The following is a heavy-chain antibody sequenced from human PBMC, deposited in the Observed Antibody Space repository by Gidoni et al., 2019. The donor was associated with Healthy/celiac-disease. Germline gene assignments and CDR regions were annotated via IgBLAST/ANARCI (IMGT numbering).Heavy chain of an antibody. D-gene: IGHD2-15*01. J-gene: IGHJ4*02. CDR2: INAGNGNT. Sequence: QVQLVQSGAEVKKPGASVKVSCKASGYTFTSYAMHWVRQAPGQRLEWMGWINAGNGNTKYSQKFQGRVTITRDTSASTAYMELSSLRSEDTAVYYCAREQEGIVVVVAATGGIDYWGQGTLVTVSS. V-gene: IGHV1-3*01. CDR1: GYTFTSYA. CDR3: AREQEGIVVVVAATGGIDY.